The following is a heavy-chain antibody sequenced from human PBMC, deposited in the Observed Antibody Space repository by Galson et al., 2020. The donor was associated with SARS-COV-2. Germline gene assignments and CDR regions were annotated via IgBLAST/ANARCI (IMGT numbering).Heavy chain of an antibody. Sequence: SGPTLVKPTQTLTLTCTFSGFSLSTSGMCVSWIRQPPGKALEWLARIDWDDDKYYSTSLKTRLTISKDTSKNQVFLTMTNMDPLDTATYYCGRTIQEDCYNYGDYWGQGTLVIVSS. CDR2: IDWDDDK. V-gene: IGHV2-70*11. D-gene: IGHD2-21*01. CDR1: GFSLSTSGMC. CDR3: GRTIQEDCYNYGDY. J-gene: IGHJ4*02.